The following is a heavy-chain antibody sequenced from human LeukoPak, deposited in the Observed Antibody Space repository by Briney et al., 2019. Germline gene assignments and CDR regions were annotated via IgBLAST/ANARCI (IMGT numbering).Heavy chain of an antibody. D-gene: IGHD1-1*01. J-gene: IGHJ4*02. V-gene: IGHV4-34*01. CDR1: GGSFSGYY. Sequence: PSETLSRTCAVYGGSFSGYYWSWIRQPPGKGLEWIGEINHSGSTNYNPSLKSRVTISVDTSKNQFSLKLSSVTAADTAVYYCATFTGGTSKDHDYWGQGTLVTVSS. CDR2: INHSGST. CDR3: ATFTGGTSKDHDY.